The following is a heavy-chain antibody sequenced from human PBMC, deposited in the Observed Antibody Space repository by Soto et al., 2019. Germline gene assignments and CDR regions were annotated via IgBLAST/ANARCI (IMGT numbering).Heavy chain of an antibody. Sequence: EVQLVESGGGLVQPGGSLRLSCAASGFTFSSYSMNWVRQAPGKGLEWVSYISSSSSTIYYADSVKGRFTISRDNAKNSLYLQMNSLRAEDTAVYYCARDSPLYYYGSVAYYMDVWGNGTTVTVSS. D-gene: IGHD3-10*01. CDR3: ARDSPLYYYGSVAYYMDV. V-gene: IGHV3-48*01. CDR1: GFTFSSYS. CDR2: ISSSSSTI. J-gene: IGHJ6*03.